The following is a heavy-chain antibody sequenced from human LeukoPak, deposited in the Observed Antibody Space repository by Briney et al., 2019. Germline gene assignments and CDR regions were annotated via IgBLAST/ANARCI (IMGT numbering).Heavy chain of an antibody. CDR1: GVSISSYY. D-gene: IGHD4-11*01. CDR2: IYYSGST. V-gene: IGHV4-59*01. J-gene: IGHJ5*02. Sequence: RTSETLSLTCTVSGVSISSYYWSWIRQPPGKGLEWIGYIYYSGSTNYNPSLKSRVTISVDTSKNQFSLNLSSVTAADTAVYYCARGSTTAGGYNWFDPWGQGTLVTVSS. CDR3: ARGSTTAGGYNWFDP.